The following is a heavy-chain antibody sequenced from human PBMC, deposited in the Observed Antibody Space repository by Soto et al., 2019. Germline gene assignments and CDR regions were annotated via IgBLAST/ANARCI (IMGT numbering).Heavy chain of an antibody. J-gene: IGHJ4*02. Sequence: QVQLVESGGGVVQPGRSLRLSCAASGFTFSSYAMHWVRQAPGKGLGWVAVISYDGSNKYYADSVKGRFTISRDNSKNTLYLQMNSLRAEDTAVYYCATAMVPTFDYWGQGTLVTVSS. CDR3: ATAMVPTFDY. CDR1: GFTFSSYA. V-gene: IGHV3-30-3*01. D-gene: IGHD3-10*01. CDR2: ISYDGSNK.